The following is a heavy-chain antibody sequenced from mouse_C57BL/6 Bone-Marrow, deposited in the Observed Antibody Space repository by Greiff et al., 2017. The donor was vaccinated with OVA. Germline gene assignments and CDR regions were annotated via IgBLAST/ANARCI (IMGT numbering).Heavy chain of an antibody. Sequence: SGAELVRPGTSVKVSCKASGYAFTNYLIEWVKQRPGQGLEWIGVINPGSGGTNYNEKFKGKATLTADKSSRTAYMQLSSLTSEDSAVYFCARSDGRRVWLAYWGQGTLVTVSA. V-gene: IGHV1-54*01. D-gene: IGHD2-3*01. CDR2: INPGSGGT. CDR3: ARSDGRRVWLAY. J-gene: IGHJ3*01. CDR1: GYAFTNYL.